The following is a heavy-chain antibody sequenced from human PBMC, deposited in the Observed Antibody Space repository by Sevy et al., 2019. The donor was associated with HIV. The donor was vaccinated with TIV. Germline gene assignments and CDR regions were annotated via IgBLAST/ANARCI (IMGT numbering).Heavy chain of an antibody. CDR2: ISSSSSTI. CDR3: ARERGMGVLRFLDPYYYGMDV. CDR1: GFTFSSYS. V-gene: IGHV3-48*01. D-gene: IGHD3-3*01. Sequence: GGSLRLSCAASGFTFSSYSMNWVRQAPGKGLEWVSYISSSSSTIYYADSVKGRFTISRDNAKNSLYLQMNSLRAEDTAVYYCARERGMGVLRFLDPYYYGMDVWGQVTTVTVSS. J-gene: IGHJ6*02.